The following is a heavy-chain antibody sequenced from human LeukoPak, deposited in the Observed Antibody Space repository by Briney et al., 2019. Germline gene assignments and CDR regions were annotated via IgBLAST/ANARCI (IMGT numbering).Heavy chain of an antibody. V-gene: IGHV3-23*01. CDR1: AFSFDDYA. D-gene: IGHD2-15*01. CDR3: AKSHSVAQRGYFDY. CDR2: ISNTGDNT. J-gene: IGHJ4*02. Sequence: GGSLRLSCAPSAFSFDDYAMHWVRQAPGKGLEWVSTISNTGDNTYFADSVKGRFTISRDNSKNLVYLHMNSLRAEDTAVYYCAKSHSVAQRGYFDYWGQGTLVTVSS.